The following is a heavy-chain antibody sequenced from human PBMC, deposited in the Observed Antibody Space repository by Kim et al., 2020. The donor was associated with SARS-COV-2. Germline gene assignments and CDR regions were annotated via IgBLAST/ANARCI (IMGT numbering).Heavy chain of an antibody. D-gene: IGHD3-10*01. CDR3: ARDLNFFASGEGIDD. Sequence: ESVKGRFTNSRDNAKNSLYLQRNSLRAEDTAVYYWARDLNFFASGEGIDDWGQGTLVTVSS. V-gene: IGHV3-21*01. J-gene: IGHJ4*02.